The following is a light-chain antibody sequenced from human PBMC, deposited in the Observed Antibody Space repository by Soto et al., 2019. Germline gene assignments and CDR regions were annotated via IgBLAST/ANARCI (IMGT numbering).Light chain of an antibody. CDR2: GAS. Sequence: EIVFTQSPGTLSFSPGERATLSCRASQSVSSSYLAWYQQKPGQAPRLLIYGASSRATGIPDRFSGSGSGTDFTLTISRLEPEDFAVYYCQQYGSSPSYTFGQGTKVDIK. V-gene: IGKV3-20*01. CDR1: QSVSSSY. CDR3: QQYGSSPSYT. J-gene: IGKJ2*01.